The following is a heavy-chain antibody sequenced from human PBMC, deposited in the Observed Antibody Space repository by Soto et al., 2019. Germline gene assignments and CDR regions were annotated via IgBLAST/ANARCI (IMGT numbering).Heavy chain of an antibody. CDR3: ARQYYDFWSGENYFDY. CDR2: IYYSGST. CDR1: GGSISSSSYY. J-gene: IGHJ4*02. Sequence: PSETLSLTCTVSGGSISSSSYYWGWIRQPPGKGLEWIGSIYYSGSTYYNPSLKSRVTISVDTSKNQVSLKLSSVTAADTAVYYCARQYYDFWSGENYFDYWCQGTLVT. V-gene: IGHV4-39*01. D-gene: IGHD3-3*01.